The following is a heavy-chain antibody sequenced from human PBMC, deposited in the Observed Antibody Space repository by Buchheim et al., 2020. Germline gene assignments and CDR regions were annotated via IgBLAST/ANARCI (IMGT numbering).Heavy chain of an antibody. J-gene: IGHJ4*02. CDR1: GFTFSSYW. CDR2: IKQDGSEK. D-gene: IGHD2-15*01. V-gene: IGHV3-7*01. Sequence: EVQLVESGGGLVQPGGSLRLSCAASGFTFSSYWMSWVRQAPGKGLEWVANIKQDGSEKYYVDSVKGRFTISRDNAKNSLYLQMNSLRAEDTAVYYCARGGDDSGGSCYPWDYFDYWGQGTL. CDR3: ARGGDDSGGSCYPWDYFDY.